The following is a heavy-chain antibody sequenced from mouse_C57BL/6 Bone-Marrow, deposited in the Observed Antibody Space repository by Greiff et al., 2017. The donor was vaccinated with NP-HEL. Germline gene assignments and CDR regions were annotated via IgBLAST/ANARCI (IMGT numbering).Heavy chain of an antibody. CDR1: GYAFTNYL. D-gene: IGHD2-3*01. CDR2: INPGSGGT. V-gene: IGHV1-54*01. CDR3: AREGGDGYAWFAY. J-gene: IGHJ3*01. Sequence: VKLQESGAELVRPGTSVKVSCKASGYAFTNYLIEWVKQRPGQGLEWIGVINPGSGGTNYNEKFKGKATLTADKSSSTAYMQLSSLTSGDSAVYFCAREGGDGYAWFAYWGQGTLVTVSA.